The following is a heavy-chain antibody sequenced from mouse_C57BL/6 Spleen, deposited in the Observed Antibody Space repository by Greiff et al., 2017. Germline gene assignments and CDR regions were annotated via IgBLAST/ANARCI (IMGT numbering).Heavy chain of an antibody. Sequence: QVQLQQPGAELVMPGASVKLSCKASGYTFTSYWMHWVKQRPGQGLEWIGEIDPSDSYTNYNQQFKGKSTLTVDKSSSTAYMQLSSLTSEDSAVYYCARAGGSSLYAMDYWGQGTSVTVSS. V-gene: IGHV1-69*01. CDR3: ARAGGSSLYAMDY. J-gene: IGHJ4*01. CDR2: IDPSDSYT. CDR1: GYTFTSYW. D-gene: IGHD1-1*01.